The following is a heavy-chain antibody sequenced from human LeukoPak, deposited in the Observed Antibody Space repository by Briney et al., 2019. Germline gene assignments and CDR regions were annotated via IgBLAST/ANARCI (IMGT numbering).Heavy chain of an antibody. CDR1: GFTFSAYW. V-gene: IGHV3-7*01. D-gene: IGHD2-15*01. J-gene: IGHJ4*02. CDR2: IKRDGSEK. Sequence: GGSLRLSCGVSGFTFSAYWMSWVRQAPGKGLEWVANIKRDGSEKYYVDSVKGRFTISRDNAKNSLYLQMNSLRAEDTAVYYCARGISTDYWGQGTLVTVSS. CDR3: ARGISTDY.